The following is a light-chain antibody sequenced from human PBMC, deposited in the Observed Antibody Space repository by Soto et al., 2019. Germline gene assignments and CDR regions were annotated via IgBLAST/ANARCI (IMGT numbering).Light chain of an antibody. CDR2: DAS. CDR3: QQRGNLPYT. CDR1: QRVSRY. J-gene: IGKJ2*01. Sequence: EIVLTQSPATLSLSPGERATLSCRASQRVSRYLAWYQQKPGQAPRLLIYDASNRATGIPARFSGSGSGTDFTLTISSLEPEDFAVYYCQQRGNLPYTFGQGTNLEIK. V-gene: IGKV3-11*01.